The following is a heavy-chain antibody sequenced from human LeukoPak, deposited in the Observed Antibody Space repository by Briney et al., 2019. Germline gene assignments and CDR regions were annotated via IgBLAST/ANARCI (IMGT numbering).Heavy chain of an antibody. CDR3: ATDNPEIGAFDI. Sequence: GGSLRLSCAASGFTFSSYGMHWVRQAPGKGLEWEAVIWYDGSNKYYADSVKGRFTISRDNSKNTLYLQMNSLRAEDTAVYYCATDNPEIGAFDIWGQGTMVTVSS. D-gene: IGHD5-24*01. J-gene: IGHJ3*02. V-gene: IGHV3-30*02. CDR2: IWYDGSNK. CDR1: GFTFSSYG.